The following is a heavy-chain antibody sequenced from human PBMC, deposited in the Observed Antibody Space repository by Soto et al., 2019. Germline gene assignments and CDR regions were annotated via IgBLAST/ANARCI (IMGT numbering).Heavy chain of an antibody. CDR1: GFTFSNAW. J-gene: IGHJ6*02. D-gene: IGHD5-12*01. Sequence: RLSCAASGFTFSNAWMSWVRQAPGKGLEWVGRIKSKTDGGTTDYAAPVKGRFTISRDDSKNTLYLQMNSLKTEDTAVYYCTTENLYVYIVARIWDYYYDMDVWGQGTTGTVSS. CDR2: IKSKTDGGTT. V-gene: IGHV3-15*01. CDR3: TTENLYVYIVARIWDYYYDMDV.